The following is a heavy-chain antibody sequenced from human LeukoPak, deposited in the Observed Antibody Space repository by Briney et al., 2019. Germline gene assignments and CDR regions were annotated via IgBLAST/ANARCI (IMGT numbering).Heavy chain of an antibody. Sequence: GGSLRLSCAASGFTFSSYAMSWVRQAPGKGLEWVSAISGSGGSTYYADSVKGRFTISRDNSKNTLYLQMNSLRAEDTAVYYCAKPASYTMIVVVTFDYWGQGTLVTVSS. V-gene: IGHV3-23*01. CDR3: AKPASYTMIVVVTFDY. CDR1: GFTFSSYA. J-gene: IGHJ4*02. CDR2: ISGSGGST. D-gene: IGHD3-22*01.